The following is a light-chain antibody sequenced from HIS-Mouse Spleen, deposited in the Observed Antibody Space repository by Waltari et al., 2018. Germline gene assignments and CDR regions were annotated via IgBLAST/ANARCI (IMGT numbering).Light chain of an antibody. J-gene: IGKJ1*01. CDR1: QSTSSW. V-gene: IGKV1-5*03. Sequence: DIQMTQSLSTLSASVGDRVTITCRASQSTSSWLAWYQQKPGRAPKLLIYKASSLESGVPSRFSGSGSGTEFTLTISSLQPDDFATYYCQQYNSYSPTFGQGTKVEIK. CDR3: QQYNSYSPT. CDR2: KAS.